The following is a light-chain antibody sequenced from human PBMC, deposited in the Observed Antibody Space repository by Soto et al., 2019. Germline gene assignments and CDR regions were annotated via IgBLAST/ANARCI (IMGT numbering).Light chain of an antibody. CDR3: APWDDSSVV. J-gene: IGLJ2*01. CDR1: SSNIGSNT. Sequence: QSVLTQPPSASGTPGQRVTISCSGSSSNIGSNTVNWYQQLPGTAPKLLIYSNNQRPSGVPDRFSGSKSGTSASLAISGLQSEDEADYYCAPWDDSSVVFGGGTKLTVL. V-gene: IGLV1-44*01. CDR2: SNN.